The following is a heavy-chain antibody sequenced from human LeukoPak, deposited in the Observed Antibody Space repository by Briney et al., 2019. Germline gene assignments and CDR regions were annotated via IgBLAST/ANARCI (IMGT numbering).Heavy chain of an antibody. CDR3: ASRGPSAYSYGYYGWFDP. CDR1: GGSISSSSYY. J-gene: IGHJ5*02. D-gene: IGHD5-18*01. V-gene: IGHV4-39*01. Sequence: PSETLSLTCTVSGGSISSSSYYWGWIRQPPGKGLEWIGSIYYSGSTYYNPSLKSRVTISVDTSKNQFSLKLSSVTAADTAVYYCASRGPSAYSYGYYGWFDPWGQGTLVTVSS. CDR2: IYYSGST.